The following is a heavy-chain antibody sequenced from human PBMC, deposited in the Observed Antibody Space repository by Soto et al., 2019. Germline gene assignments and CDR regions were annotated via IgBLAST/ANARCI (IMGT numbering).Heavy chain of an antibody. CDR1: GLTVSGKKY. D-gene: IGHD2-15*01. Sequence: DVQVVESGGGLIQPGGSLRLSCAASGLTVSGKKYITWVRQAPGQGLEWVSALYIADGTFYADSVRGRFTVSIDSSKNTVYLQMNNLSPEDTAVYFCATWLLREHAFDIWGLGTMVTVSS. J-gene: IGHJ3*02. V-gene: IGHV3-53*01. CDR3: ATWLLREHAFDI. CDR2: LYIADGT.